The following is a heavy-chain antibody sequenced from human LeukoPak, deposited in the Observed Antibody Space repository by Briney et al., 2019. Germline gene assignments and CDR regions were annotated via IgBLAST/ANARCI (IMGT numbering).Heavy chain of an antibody. J-gene: IGHJ4*02. D-gene: IGHD1-26*01. V-gene: IGHV3-13*01. Sequence: GRSLRLSCAASGFTLSNYAMHWVRQATGKGLEWVSAIGTAGDTFYPGSVKGRFTISRENAKNSFYLQMNSLRADDTAVYYCARQMTPHGNFDYWGQGTLVTVSS. CDR3: ARQMTPHGNFDY. CDR2: IGTAGDT. CDR1: GFTLSNYA.